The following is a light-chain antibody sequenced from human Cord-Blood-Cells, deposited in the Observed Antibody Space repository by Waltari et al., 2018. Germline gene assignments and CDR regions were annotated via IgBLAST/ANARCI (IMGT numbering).Light chain of an antibody. Sequence: SYVLTQPPSVSVAPGKTARITCGGNNIGSKSVHWYQQKPGQAPVLVIYYDSDRPSGIPERFAGSNARNTATLTISRVEAGDEADYYCQVWDSSSDHVVFGGGTKLTVL. CDR3: QVWDSSSDHVV. CDR1: NIGSKS. V-gene: IGLV3-21*04. J-gene: IGLJ2*01. CDR2: YDS.